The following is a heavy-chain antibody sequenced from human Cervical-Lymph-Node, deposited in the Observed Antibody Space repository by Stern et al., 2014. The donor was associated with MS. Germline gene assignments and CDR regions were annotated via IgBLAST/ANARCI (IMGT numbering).Heavy chain of an antibody. D-gene: IGHD2-8*02. CDR2: VYYSGAT. J-gene: IGHJ4*02. V-gene: IGHV4-39*01. Sequence: QLQLQESGPGLVKPSETLSLTCAVSGDSISSYTHYWAWIRQPPGKGLEWIGSVYYSGATYYNPSLKSPVTISVDTSQNHFSLGLNSVTAADTAVYYCAKHACTGAACPFDLWGQGTLVTVSS. CDR1: GDSISSYTHY. CDR3: AKHACTGAACPFDL.